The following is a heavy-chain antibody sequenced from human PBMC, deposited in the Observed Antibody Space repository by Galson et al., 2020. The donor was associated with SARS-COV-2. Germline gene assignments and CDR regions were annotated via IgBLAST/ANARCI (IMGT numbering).Heavy chain of an antibody. Sequence: GESLKISCAASEFTFSSYAMHWVPQAPGKRLEWVAIISYDGSNKYYADSVKGRVTISRDNSKNTLYLQMNSLRAEDTAVYYCARAYSGSYSSYFDYWGQGTLVTVSS. V-gene: IGHV3-30*04. J-gene: IGHJ4*02. D-gene: IGHD1-26*01. CDR2: ISYDGSNK. CDR3: ARAYSGSYSSYFDY. CDR1: EFTFSSYA.